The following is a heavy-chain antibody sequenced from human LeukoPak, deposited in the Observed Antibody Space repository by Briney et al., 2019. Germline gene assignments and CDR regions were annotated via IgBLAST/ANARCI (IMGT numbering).Heavy chain of an antibody. D-gene: IGHD3-22*01. CDR3: ARGYYDSSGYSKNHAFDI. Sequence: PSETLSLTCAVYGGSFSGYYWSWIRQPPGKGLEWIGEINHSGSTNYNPSLKSRVTISVDTSKNQFSLKLSSVTAADTAVYYCARGYYDSSGYSKNHAFDIWGQGTMVTVSS. CDR1: GGSFSGYY. V-gene: IGHV4-34*01. J-gene: IGHJ3*02. CDR2: INHSGST.